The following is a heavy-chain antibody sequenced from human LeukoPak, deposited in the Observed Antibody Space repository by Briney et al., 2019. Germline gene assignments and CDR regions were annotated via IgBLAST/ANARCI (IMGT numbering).Heavy chain of an antibody. CDR1: GGTFSSYA. CDR3: ARDHVGSVNATDGQFFDY. V-gene: IGHV1-69*04. J-gene: IGHJ4*02. D-gene: IGHD2-21*01. Sequence: ASVKVSCKASGGTFSSYAISWVRQAPGQGLEWMGRIIPILGIANYAQKLQGRVTITADKSTSTAYMELSSLRSEDTAVYYCARDHVGSVNATDGQFFDYWGQGTLVTVSS. CDR2: IIPILGIA.